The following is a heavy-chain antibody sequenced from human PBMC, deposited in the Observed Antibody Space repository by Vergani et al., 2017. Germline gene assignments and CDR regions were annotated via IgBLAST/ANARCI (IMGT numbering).Heavy chain of an antibody. CDR1: GFSIDNGYY. V-gene: IGHV4-38-2*01. D-gene: IGHD3-9*01. J-gene: IGHJ4*02. Sequence: QVQLQESGPGLVKPSETLSLTCAVSGFSIDNGYYWDWIRQPPGKGLEWIGSIYRTGRTHFNPSLKSRVTISVATSNNHFSLRLNSLTAADTAVYYCARRSGIVYDIFSGTQYFCDFWGQGTLVTVSS. CDR2: IYRTGRT. CDR3: ARRSGIVYDIFSGTQYFCDF.